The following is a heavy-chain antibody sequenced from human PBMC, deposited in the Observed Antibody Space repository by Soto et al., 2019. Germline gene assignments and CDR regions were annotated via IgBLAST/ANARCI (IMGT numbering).Heavy chain of an antibody. D-gene: IGHD4-17*01. V-gene: IGHV1-69*01. Sequence: QLQLVQSGAEVKKPGSSVKVSCKASGGTFSNFAINWVRQAPGQGLEWMGGIIPVFGKAKYAQKFQGRVQFTADESTSTAYMEVNSLTSEDTAVYYCARGSPTTVTMWFDPWGQGTLVTVSS. CDR2: IIPVFGKA. CDR3: ARGSPTTVTMWFDP. CDR1: GGTFSNFA. J-gene: IGHJ5*02.